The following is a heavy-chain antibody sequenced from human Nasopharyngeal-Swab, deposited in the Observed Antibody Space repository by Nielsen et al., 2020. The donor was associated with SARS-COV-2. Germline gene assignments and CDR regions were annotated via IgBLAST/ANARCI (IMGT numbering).Heavy chain of an antibody. CDR1: GGSISSYY. CDR3: ARSGDDFWSGYFDY. V-gene: IGHV4-59*01. CDR2: IYYSGST. D-gene: IGHD3-3*01. J-gene: IGHJ4*02. Sequence: SESLSLACTVAGGSISSYYWSWIRQPPGKGLEWIGYIYYSGSTNYNPSLKSRVTISVDTSKNQFSLKLSSVTAADTAVYYCARSGDDFWSGYFDYWGQGTLVTVSS.